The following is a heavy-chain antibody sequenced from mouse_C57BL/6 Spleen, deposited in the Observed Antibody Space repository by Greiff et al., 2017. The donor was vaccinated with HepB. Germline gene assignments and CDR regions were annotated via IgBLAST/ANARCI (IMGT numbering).Heavy chain of an antibody. V-gene: IGHV5-15*01. D-gene: IGHD2-4*01. CDR1: GFTFSDYG. J-gene: IGHJ1*03. CDR3: ARTSIYDYGGYFDV. CDR2: ISNLAYSI. Sequence: DVKLVESGGGLVQPGGSLKLSCAASGFTFSDYGMAWVRQAPRKGPEWVAFISNLAYSIYYADTVTGRFTISRENAKNTLYLEMSSLRSEDTAMYYCARTSIYDYGGYFDVWGTGTTVTVSS.